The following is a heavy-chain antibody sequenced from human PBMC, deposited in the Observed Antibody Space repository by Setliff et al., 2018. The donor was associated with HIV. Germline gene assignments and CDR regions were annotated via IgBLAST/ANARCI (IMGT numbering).Heavy chain of an antibody. J-gene: IGHJ6*03. D-gene: IGHD4-4*01. V-gene: IGHV1-69*10. Sequence: SVKVSCKASGGTFSSYTINWVRQAPGQGLEWMGGVIPIFGIANYAQKFQGRVAMTADKSTSTAYMELSSLRSEDTAVYYCARGGYSEYSPYYYYHMDVWGKGTTVTVSS. CDR2: VIPIFGIA. CDR1: GGTFSSYT. CDR3: ARGGYSEYSPYYYYHMDV.